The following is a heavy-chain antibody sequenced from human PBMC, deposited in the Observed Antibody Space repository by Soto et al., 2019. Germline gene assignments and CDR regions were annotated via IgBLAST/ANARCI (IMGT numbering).Heavy chain of an antibody. D-gene: IGHD5-18*01. CDR3: AKVSYRGYSYGYVFYGMDV. CDR2: ISYDGSNK. J-gene: IGHJ6*02. Sequence: GGSLRLSXAASGFTFSSYGMHWVRQAPGKGLEWVAVISYDGSNKYYADSVKGRFTISRDNSKNTLYLQMNSLRAEDTAVYYCAKVSYRGYSYGYVFYGMDVWGQGTTVTVSS. V-gene: IGHV3-30*18. CDR1: GFTFSSYG.